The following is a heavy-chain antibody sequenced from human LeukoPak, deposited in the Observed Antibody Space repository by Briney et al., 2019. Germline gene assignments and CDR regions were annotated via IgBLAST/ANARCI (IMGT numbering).Heavy chain of an antibody. CDR3: ARAQRQGIVDH. J-gene: IGHJ4*02. CDR2: IGTAGDT. Sequence: PGGSLRLSCAASGFTFSMYDMHWVRQARGKGLEWVSAIGTAGDTYYAGSVKGRFTISRENAKNSLYLQMNTLKPEDTALYYCARAQRQGIVDHWGQGTLVPVSS. CDR1: GFTFSMYD. D-gene: IGHD1-26*01. V-gene: IGHV3-13*01.